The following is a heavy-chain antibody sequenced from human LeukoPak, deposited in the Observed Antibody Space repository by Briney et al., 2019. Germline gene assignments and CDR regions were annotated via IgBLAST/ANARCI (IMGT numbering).Heavy chain of an antibody. CDR3: ARLFGAVTTFDY. J-gene: IGHJ4*02. CDR1: GFSFSTFY. CDR2: LWPDGGVK. Sequence: PGGSLRLSCAASGFSFSTFYMSWVRQAPGKGLEWVATLWPDGGVKRYVDSVRDRFTISRDNAKNSLYLQMNSLGAEDTAVYYCARLFGAVTTFDYWGQGALVTASS. V-gene: IGHV3-7*01. D-gene: IGHD4-17*01.